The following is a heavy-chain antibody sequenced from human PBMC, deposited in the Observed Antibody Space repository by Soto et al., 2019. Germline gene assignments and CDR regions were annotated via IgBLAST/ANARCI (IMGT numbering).Heavy chain of an antibody. V-gene: IGHV4-61*08. CDR2: IQYSGDT. CDR3: ARHDYSDRAFDL. J-gene: IGHJ3*01. D-gene: IGHD3-22*01. Sequence: KPSETLSLTCIVSGGSVGSGAYYWSWIRQPPGNALEWIGYIQYSGDTNYNPSLKSRVTISVDMSRNRFSLKLTSVTAADTAFYYCARHDYSDRAFDLWGQGTMVTVSS. CDR1: GGSVGSGAYY.